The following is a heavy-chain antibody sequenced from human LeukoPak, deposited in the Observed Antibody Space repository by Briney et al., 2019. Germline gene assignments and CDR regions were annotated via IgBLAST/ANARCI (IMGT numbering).Heavy chain of an antibody. V-gene: IGHV3-21*01. Sequence: PGGSLRLSCAASGFTFSSYSMNWVRQAPGKGLEWVSSISSSSNYIYLADSVKGRFTISRDNAKNSLYLQMNSPRAEDTAVYYCARVVSENWFDPWGQGTLVTVSS. CDR2: ISSSSNYI. D-gene: IGHD1-14*01. CDR3: ARVVSENWFDP. J-gene: IGHJ5*02. CDR1: GFTFSSYS.